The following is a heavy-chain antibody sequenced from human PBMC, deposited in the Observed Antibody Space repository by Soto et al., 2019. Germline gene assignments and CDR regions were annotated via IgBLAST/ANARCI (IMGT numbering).Heavy chain of an antibody. V-gene: IGHV3-30-3*01. Sequence: QVQLVESGGGVVQPGRSLRLSCAASGFTFSSYARHWVRQAPGKGLEWVAVISYDGSNKYYADSVKGRFTISRDNSKNQLYLQMNSLRAEDTAVYYCARDDYYDSSGPSPYWGQGTLVTVSS. CDR3: ARDDYYDSSGPSPY. D-gene: IGHD3-22*01. J-gene: IGHJ4*02. CDR2: ISYDGSNK. CDR1: GFTFSSYA.